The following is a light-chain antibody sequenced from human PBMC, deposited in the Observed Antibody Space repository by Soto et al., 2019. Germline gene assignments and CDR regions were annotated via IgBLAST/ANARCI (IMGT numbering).Light chain of an antibody. CDR1: SSDVDGYNF. CDR3: SSYTGSSTLL. V-gene: IGLV2-14*01. Sequence: QSALTQPASVSGSPGQSITISCTGTSSDVDGYNFVSWYQQHPGRAPKLMIYDVTNRPSGISNRFSGSKSGNTASLTISGLQAEDEAYYYCSSYTGSSTLLFGGGTKLTVL. J-gene: IGLJ2*01. CDR2: DVT.